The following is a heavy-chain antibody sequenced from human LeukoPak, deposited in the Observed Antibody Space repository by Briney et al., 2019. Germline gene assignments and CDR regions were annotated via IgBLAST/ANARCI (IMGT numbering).Heavy chain of an antibody. Sequence: SETLSLTCAVYGGSFSGYYWSWIRQPPGKGLEWIGEINHSGSTNYNPSLKSRVTISVDTSKNQFSLKLSSVTAADTAVYYCARGFHQTGVVVVARGSNWFDPWGQGTLVTVSS. CDR2: INHSGST. J-gene: IGHJ5*02. D-gene: IGHD3-22*01. CDR1: GGSFSGYY. CDR3: ARGFHQTGVVVVARGSNWFDP. V-gene: IGHV4-34*01.